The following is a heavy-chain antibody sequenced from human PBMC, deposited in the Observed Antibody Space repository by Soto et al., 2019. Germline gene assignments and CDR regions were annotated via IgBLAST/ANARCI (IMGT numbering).Heavy chain of an antibody. Sequence: QVQLVQSGPEVKKPGASVKVSCKASGYTFTSYGINWVRQAPGQGLEWMGWISTYNGNTNYAQKLQGRVTMTTDTPTSTAYMELTSLRSDDTAVYSCAREGSSTWYEHLDYWGQGTLVTVSS. D-gene: IGHD6-13*01. V-gene: IGHV1-18*01. J-gene: IGHJ4*02. CDR3: AREGSSTWYEHLDY. CDR2: ISTYNGNT. CDR1: GYTFTSYG.